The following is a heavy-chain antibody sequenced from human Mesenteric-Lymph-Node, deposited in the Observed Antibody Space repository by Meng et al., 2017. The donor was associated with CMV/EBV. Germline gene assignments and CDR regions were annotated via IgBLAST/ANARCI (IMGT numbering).Heavy chain of an antibody. Sequence: GESLKISCAASGFTFNVFSMNWVRQAPGKGLEWVSSISSSSRNIYYADSVKGRFTISRDNAKNSLYLQMNSLRAEDTAVYYCAKDLGQRVKQWLGFDPWGQGTLVTVSS. V-gene: IGHV3-21*01. CDR2: ISSSSRNI. D-gene: IGHD6-19*01. CDR3: AKDLGQRVKQWLGFDP. CDR1: GFTFNVFS. J-gene: IGHJ5*02.